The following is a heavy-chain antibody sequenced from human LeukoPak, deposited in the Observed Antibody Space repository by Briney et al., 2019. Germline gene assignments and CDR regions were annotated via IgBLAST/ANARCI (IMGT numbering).Heavy chain of an antibody. V-gene: IGHV4-39*01. CDR3: ARHPDYGVYFDY. J-gene: IGHJ4*02. CDR1: GGSISSSSYY. D-gene: IGHD4-17*01. Sequence: SETLSLTCTVSGGSISSSSYYWGWIRQPPGKGLGWIGSIYYSGSTYYNPSLKSRVTISVDTSKNQFSLKLSSVTAADTAVYYCARHPDYGVYFDYWGQGTLVTVSS. CDR2: IYYSGST.